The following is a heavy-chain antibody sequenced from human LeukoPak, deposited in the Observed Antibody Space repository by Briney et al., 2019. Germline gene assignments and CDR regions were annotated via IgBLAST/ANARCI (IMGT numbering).Heavy chain of an antibody. J-gene: IGHJ4*02. D-gene: IGHD4-17*01. CDR3: AKDVDYGDYVVS. CDR1: GFTFNNYA. Sequence: GGSLRLSCAASGFTFNNYAMSWVRQAPGRGLEWVSAISSGGDTTYYADSVKGRFTIPRDNSKNTLYLQMNSLRAEDTAIYYCAKDVDYGDYVVSWGQGTLVTVSS. CDR2: ISSGGDTT. V-gene: IGHV3-23*01.